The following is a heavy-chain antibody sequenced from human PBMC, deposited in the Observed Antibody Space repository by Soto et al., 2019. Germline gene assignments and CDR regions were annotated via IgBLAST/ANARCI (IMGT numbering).Heavy chain of an antibody. V-gene: IGHV1-69*13. CDR2: IIPIFGTA. J-gene: IGHJ3*02. CDR3: ARPQGYCSGGSCYSGAFDI. D-gene: IGHD2-15*01. CDR1: GGTFSSYA. Sequence: SVKVSCKASGGTFSSYAISWVRQAPGQGLEWMGGIIPIFGTANYAQKFQGRVTITADESTSTAYMELSSLRSEDTAVYYCARPQGYCSGGSCYSGAFDIWGQGTMVTVSS.